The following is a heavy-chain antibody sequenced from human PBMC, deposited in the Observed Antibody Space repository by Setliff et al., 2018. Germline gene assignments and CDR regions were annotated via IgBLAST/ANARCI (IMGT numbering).Heavy chain of an antibody. D-gene: IGHD2-2*01. Sequence: GASVKVSCKAAGYTLSRHYMHWVRQAPGQGLEWMGWINNYNFNTQYAQKFQGRVIMTTDTSTTTAYMDLRSLRPDDTAIYFCSRLVRYCTRTSCQRLSGDDYWGQGTLVTVSS. V-gene: IGHV1-18*04. CDR2: INNYNFNT. J-gene: IGHJ4*02. CDR1: GYTLSRHY. CDR3: SRLVRYCTRTSCQRLSGDDY.